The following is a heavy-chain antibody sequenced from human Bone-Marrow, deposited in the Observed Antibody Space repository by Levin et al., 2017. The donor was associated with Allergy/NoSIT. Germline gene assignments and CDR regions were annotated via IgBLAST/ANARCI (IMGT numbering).Heavy chain of an antibody. CDR3: AREGPYSSSPFDY. CDR2: INPNSGGT. V-gene: IGHV1-2*06. D-gene: IGHD6-13*01. J-gene: IGHJ4*02. CDR1: GYTFTDYY. Sequence: GESLKISCKASGYTFTDYYLHWVRQAPGQGLEWMGRINPNSGGTNYAQKFQARVTMTRDTSTSTAYMELTRLRSDDTAVYYCAREGPYSSSPFDYWGLGTLVTVSS.